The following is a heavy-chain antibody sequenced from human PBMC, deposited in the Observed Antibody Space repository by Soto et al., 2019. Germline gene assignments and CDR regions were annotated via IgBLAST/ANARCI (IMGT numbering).Heavy chain of an antibody. Sequence: QVQLVESGGGVVQPGGSLRLSCAASGFTFSSYGMHWVRQAPGKGLEWVAVISYDGSNKYYADSVKGRFTISRDNSKNTLYLQMNSLRAEDTAVYYCAKSLRPHYYYYGMDVWGQGTTVTVSS. CDR2: ISYDGSNK. D-gene: IGHD6-6*01. V-gene: IGHV3-30*18. J-gene: IGHJ6*02. CDR1: GFTFSSYG. CDR3: AKSLRPHYYYYGMDV.